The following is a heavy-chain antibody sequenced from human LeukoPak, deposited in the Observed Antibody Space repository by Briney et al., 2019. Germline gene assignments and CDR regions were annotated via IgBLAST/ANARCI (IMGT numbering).Heavy chain of an antibody. J-gene: IGHJ4*02. Sequence: PGGSLRLSCAASGFTFSSYGMHWVRQAPGKGLEWVAFIRYDGSNKYYADSVKGRFTISRDNSKNTLYLQMNSLRAEDTAVYYCAKGQNGDYGLPDYWGQGTPVTVSS. CDR3: AKGQNGDYGLPDY. CDR1: GFTFSSYG. CDR2: IRYDGSNK. D-gene: IGHD4-17*01. V-gene: IGHV3-30*02.